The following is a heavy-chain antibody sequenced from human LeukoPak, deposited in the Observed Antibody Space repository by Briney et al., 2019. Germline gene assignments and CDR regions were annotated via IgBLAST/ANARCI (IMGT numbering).Heavy chain of an antibody. Sequence: GGSLRLSCAASGFTFSGSSMYWVRQASGKGLEWVGRIRSKANSYATAYAASVKGRFTISRDDSKNTAYLQMNSLKTEDTALYYCTFYGDYGMDVWGQGTTVTVSS. J-gene: IGHJ6*02. V-gene: IGHV3-73*01. CDR2: IRSKANSYAT. CDR3: TFYGDYGMDV. D-gene: IGHD3-10*01. CDR1: GFTFSGSS.